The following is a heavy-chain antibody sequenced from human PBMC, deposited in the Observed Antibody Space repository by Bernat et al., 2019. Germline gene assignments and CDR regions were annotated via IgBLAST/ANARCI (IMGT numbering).Heavy chain of an antibody. Sequence: QLQLQESGPGLVKPSETLSLTCTVSGGSISSSSYYWGWIRQPPGKGLEWIGSIYYSGSTYYNPSLKSRVTIYVDTSKNQFSLKVSSLTAADTAVYYCASTYGSGWLDAFDIWGQGTMVTVSS. V-gene: IGHV4-39*01. J-gene: IGHJ3*02. D-gene: IGHD6-19*01. CDR3: ASTYGSGWLDAFDI. CDR2: IYYSGST. CDR1: GGSISSSSYY.